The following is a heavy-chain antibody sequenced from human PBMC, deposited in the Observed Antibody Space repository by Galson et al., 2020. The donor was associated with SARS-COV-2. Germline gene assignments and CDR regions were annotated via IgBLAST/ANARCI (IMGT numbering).Heavy chain of an antibody. CDR2: IGSGYDT. J-gene: IGHJ2*01. D-gene: IGHD2-2*01. V-gene: IGHV3-13*01. CDR1: GFTFGGSD. CDR3: AREIRDQVSGGWHLDL. Sequence: GGSLRLSCAASGFTFGGSDMYWVRQPTGKRLEWVSAIGSGYDTYYSDSVKGRFTISRENAKNSLYLQMNSLTVGDTAVYYCAREIRDQVSGGWHLDLWGGGTLVTVSS.